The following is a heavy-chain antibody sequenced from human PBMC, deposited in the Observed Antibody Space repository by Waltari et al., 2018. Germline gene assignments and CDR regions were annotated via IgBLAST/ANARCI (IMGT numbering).Heavy chain of an antibody. CDR2: ISGSGGST. V-gene: IGHV3-23*01. CDR1: GFTFSSYA. J-gene: IGHJ4*02. CDR3: AKDVFDYYDSSGLDY. D-gene: IGHD3-22*01. Sequence: EVQLLESGGGLVQPGGSPRLSCAASGFTFSSYAMSWVRQAPGKGLEWVSAISGSGGSTYYADSVKGRFTISRDNSKNTLYLQMNSLRAEDTAVYYCAKDVFDYYDSSGLDYWGQGTLVTVSS.